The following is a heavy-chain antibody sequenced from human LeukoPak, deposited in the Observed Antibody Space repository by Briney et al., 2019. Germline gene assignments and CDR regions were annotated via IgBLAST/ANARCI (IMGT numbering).Heavy chain of an antibody. CDR2: IYSGGST. CDR3: AKLNYYDSSGYCDY. CDR1: GFTVSSNY. Sequence: PGGSLRLSCAASGFTVSSNYMSWVRQAPRKGLEWVSVIYSGGSTYYADSVKGRFTISRHNSKNTLYLQMNSLRAEDTAVYYCAKLNYYDSSGYCDYWSLGALVTVSS. J-gene: IGHJ4*02. D-gene: IGHD3-22*01. V-gene: IGHV3-53*04.